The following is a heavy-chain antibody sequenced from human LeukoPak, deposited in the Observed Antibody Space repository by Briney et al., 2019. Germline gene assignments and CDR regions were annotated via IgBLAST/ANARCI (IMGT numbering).Heavy chain of an antibody. Sequence: ASVKVSCKASGGTFSSYTISWVRQAPGQGLEWMGRIIPIRGIANYAQKFQGRVTITADKSTSTAYMELSSLRSEDTAVYYCARDVGRELGDYWGQGTLVTVSS. D-gene: IGHD7-27*01. V-gene: IGHV1-69*04. CDR2: IIPIRGIA. J-gene: IGHJ4*02. CDR3: ARDVGRELGDY. CDR1: GGTFSSYT.